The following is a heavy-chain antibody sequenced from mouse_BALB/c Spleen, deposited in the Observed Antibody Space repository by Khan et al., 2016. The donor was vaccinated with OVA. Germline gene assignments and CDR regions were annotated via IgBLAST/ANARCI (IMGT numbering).Heavy chain of an antibody. Sequence: QVQLKESGPGLVAPSQSLSITCTVSGFSLSGYNIHWVRQPPGKGLEWLGMIWGGGGTDYNSTLKIRLSISKDNSKSQVFLKMNSLQTDDTAMYYCARSYYRDDGYYTLDYWGQGTSVTVSS. CDR2: IWGGGGT. V-gene: IGHV2-6-4*01. CDR3: ARSYYRDDGYYTLDY. CDR1: GFSLSGYN. D-gene: IGHD2-14*01. J-gene: IGHJ4*01.